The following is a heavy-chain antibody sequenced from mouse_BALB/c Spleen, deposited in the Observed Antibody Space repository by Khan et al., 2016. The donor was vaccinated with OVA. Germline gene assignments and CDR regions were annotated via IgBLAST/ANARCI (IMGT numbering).Heavy chain of an antibody. Sequence: QVQLKQSGPELVKPGASLKVSCKASGYTFTDYIIGWVRQSTRQGLEWIGDIFPGSDTPYYNEKFKDKATLTADKASNTAYIQLSGLTSEDAAVYFCARGGYSVFAYWGQGPLVTVSA. CDR2: IFPGSDTP. J-gene: IGHJ3*01. CDR1: GYTFTDYI. D-gene: IGHD2-14*01. V-gene: IGHV1-77*01. CDR3: ARGGYSVFAY.